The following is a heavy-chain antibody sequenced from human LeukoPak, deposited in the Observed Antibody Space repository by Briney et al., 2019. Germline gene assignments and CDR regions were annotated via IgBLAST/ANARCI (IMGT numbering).Heavy chain of an antibody. J-gene: IGHJ4*02. CDR2: ISPDGTYT. Sequence: PGGSLRLSCAASGFTLCSHWMEWVRQAPGKGLECVSRISPDGTYTHHADSVKGRFTISRDNAQNTLYLQMNILRAEDTALYYCVRDSSLIVWGQGTLVTVSS. D-gene: IGHD2-21*01. CDR3: VRDSSLIV. CDR1: GFTLCSHW. V-gene: IGHV3-74*01.